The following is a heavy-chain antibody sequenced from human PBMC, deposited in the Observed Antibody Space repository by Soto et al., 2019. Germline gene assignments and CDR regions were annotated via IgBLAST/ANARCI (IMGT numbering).Heavy chain of an antibody. V-gene: IGHV4-31*03. CDR2: IYYSGST. CDR1: GGSISSGGYY. Sequence: QVQLQESGPGLVKPSQTLSLTCTVSGGSISSGGYYWSWIRQHPGKGLEWIGYIYYSGSTYYNPYLKSRVNIXXDXSXXRFSLKLSSVTAAATAVYYCAREGQGLFQDNWFDPWGQGTLVTVSS. J-gene: IGHJ5*02. CDR3: AREGQGLFQDNWFDP. D-gene: IGHD6-19*01.